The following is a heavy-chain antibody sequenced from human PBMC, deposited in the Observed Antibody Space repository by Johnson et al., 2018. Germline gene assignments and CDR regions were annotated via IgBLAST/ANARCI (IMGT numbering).Heavy chain of an antibody. V-gene: IGHV3-48*02. CDR3: ARGRYGDYSYFQH. CDR2: ISSSSSTI. D-gene: IGHD4-17*01. Sequence: VQLVESGGGLVQPGGSLRLSCAASGFTFSSYSMNWVRQAPGTGLEWVSYISSSSSTIYYADSVKGRFTISRDNAKNSLYLQMNSLRDEDTAVYYCARGRYGDYSYFQHWGQGTLVTVSS. J-gene: IGHJ1*01. CDR1: GFTFSSYS.